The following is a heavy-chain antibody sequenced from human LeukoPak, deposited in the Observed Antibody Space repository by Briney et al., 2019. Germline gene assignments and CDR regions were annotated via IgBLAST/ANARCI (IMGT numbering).Heavy chain of an antibody. CDR1: GFTFSSYS. D-gene: IGHD6-6*01. J-gene: IGHJ4*02. CDR3: AKISIAICYYFDY. Sequence: PGGSLRLSCAASGFTFSSYSMNWVRQAPGKGLEWVSAISGSGGSTYYADSVKGRFTISRDNSKNTLYLQMNSLRAEDTAVYYCAKISIAICYYFDYWGQGTLVTVSS. CDR2: ISGSGGST. V-gene: IGHV3-23*01.